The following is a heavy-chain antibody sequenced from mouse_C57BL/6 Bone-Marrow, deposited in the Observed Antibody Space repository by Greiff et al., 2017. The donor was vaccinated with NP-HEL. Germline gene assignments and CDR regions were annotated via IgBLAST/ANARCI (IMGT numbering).Heavy chain of an antibody. D-gene: IGHD1-1*01. Sequence: QVHVKQPGAELVKPGASVKMSCKASGYTFTSYWITWVKQRPGQGLEWIGDIYPGSGSTNYNEKFKSKATLTVDTSSSTAYMQLSSLTSEDSAVYYCARGITTVVAPYYFDYWGQGTTLTVSS. CDR2: IYPGSGST. CDR3: ARGITTVVAPYYFDY. J-gene: IGHJ2*01. V-gene: IGHV1-55*01. CDR1: GYTFTSYW.